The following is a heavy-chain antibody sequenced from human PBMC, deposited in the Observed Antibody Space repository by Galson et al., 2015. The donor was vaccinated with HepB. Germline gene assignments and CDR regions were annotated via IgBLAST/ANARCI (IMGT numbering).Heavy chain of an antibody. J-gene: IGHJ4*02. CDR2: IVPNSAAT. V-gene: IGHV1-2*02. CDR1: GYPFTAYY. Sequence: SVKVSCKASGYPFTAYYIHWVRQAPGQGLEWMGWIVPNSAATNYAQKFQGRVTITRDTSISTAYMELSRLTSDDTAVYYCARSPAAGIEGHYWGQGTLVTVSS. CDR3: ARSPAAGIEGHY. D-gene: IGHD6-13*01.